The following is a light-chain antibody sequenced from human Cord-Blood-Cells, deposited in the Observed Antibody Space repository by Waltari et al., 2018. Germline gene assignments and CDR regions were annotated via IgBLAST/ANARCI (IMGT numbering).Light chain of an antibody. CDR2: AAA. Sequence: DIHMTQSPSSLAASVGDRVPILCRASQSISSYLNWYQQKPGKAPKLLFYAAARLQGVVASRFSGVASVTDFTLTISSQQPEDFATYYCQQSYSTPPTVGGGTKVEIK. CDR1: QSISSY. J-gene: IGKJ4*01. V-gene: IGKV1-39*01. CDR3: QQSYSTPPT.